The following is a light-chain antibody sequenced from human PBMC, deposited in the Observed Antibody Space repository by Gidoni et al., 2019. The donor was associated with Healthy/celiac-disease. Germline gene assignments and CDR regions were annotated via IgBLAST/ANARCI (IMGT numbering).Light chain of an antibody. J-gene: IGKJ4*01. Sequence: EIQMTQSPSSLSASVGDRVTITCQASQDISNYLNWYQQKPGKAPKRLIYDASNLETGVPSRFSGSGSGTDFTFTISSLQPEDIATYYCQQYDNLLTFGGGTKVEIK. CDR2: DAS. CDR1: QDISNY. V-gene: IGKV1-33*01. CDR3: QQYDNLLT.